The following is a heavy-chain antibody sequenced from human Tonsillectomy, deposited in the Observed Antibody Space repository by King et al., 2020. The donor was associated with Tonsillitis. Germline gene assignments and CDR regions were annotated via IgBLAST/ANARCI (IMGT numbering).Heavy chain of an antibody. CDR2: XXXXXXXX. Sequence: VQLVESGGGXVQXGRSLRLSCAASGFTFSSYAMHWVRXAXGKXXXWXXXXXXXXXXXXXPXXXKGRFTIXXEXPKXTLYMKMXRLRAEDTAVYYFARGAVYYDTASCLYCWGQGTLVTVSS. D-gene: IGHD3-3*01. V-gene: IGHV3-30*04. J-gene: IGHJ4*02. CDR3: ARGAVYYDTASCLYC. CDR1: GFTFSSYA.